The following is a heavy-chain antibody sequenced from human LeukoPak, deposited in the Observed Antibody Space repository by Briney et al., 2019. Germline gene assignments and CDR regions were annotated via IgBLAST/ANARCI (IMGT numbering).Heavy chain of an antibody. CDR1: GGSFSGYY. D-gene: IGHD4-17*01. CDR2: INHSGST. J-gene: IGHJ4*02. Sequence: TSETQSLTCAVYGGSFSGYYWSWIRQPPGKGLEWIGEINHSGSTNYNPSLKSRVTISVDTSKNQFSLKLSSVTAADTAVYYCASRDYGDFDYWGQGTLVTVSS. V-gene: IGHV4-34*01. CDR3: ASRDYGDFDY.